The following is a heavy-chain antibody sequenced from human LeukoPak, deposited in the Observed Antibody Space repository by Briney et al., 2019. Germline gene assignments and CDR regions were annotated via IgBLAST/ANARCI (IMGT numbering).Heavy chain of an antibody. CDR1: GFTFDSYA. J-gene: IGHJ4*02. CDR2: VSSNSGTT. Sequence: GGSLRLSCAASGFTFDSYAMSWVRQSPGKGLEWVSAVSSNSGTTYYADSVRGRFTISRVNSKNTLFLQLNNLRAEDTATYYCAKGADSGYYYFDYWGRGTLVTVSS. V-gene: IGHV3-23*01. D-gene: IGHD3-22*01. CDR3: AKGADSGYYYFDY.